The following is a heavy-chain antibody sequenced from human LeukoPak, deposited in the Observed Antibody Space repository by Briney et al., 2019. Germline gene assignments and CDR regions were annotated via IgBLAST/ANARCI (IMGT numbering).Heavy chain of an antibody. J-gene: IGHJ4*02. CDR3: AKEVVGYKNFDY. CDR2: ISYDGSNK. D-gene: IGHD2-15*01. V-gene: IGHV3-30*18. CDR1: GGSISSYY. Sequence: LSLTCTVSGGSISSYYWSWIRQTPGKGLEWVAIISYDGSNKYYADSVKGRFTISRDNSKNTLYLQMNSLRAEDTAVYYCAKEVVGYKNFDYWGQGTLVTVSS.